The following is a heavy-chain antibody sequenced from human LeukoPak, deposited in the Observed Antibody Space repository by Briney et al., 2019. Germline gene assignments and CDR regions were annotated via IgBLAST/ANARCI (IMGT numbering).Heavy chain of an antibody. V-gene: IGHV4-39*07. CDR3: ARDRVRGVIRWFDP. Sequence: SETLSLTCTVSGASISSSTYYWGWIRQPPGKGLEWIGSASYSGNTYYNPSLKSRVTILVDTSKNQFSLKMTSVTAADTAVYYCARDRVRGVIRWFDPWGQGTLVTVSS. D-gene: IGHD3-10*01. J-gene: IGHJ5*02. CDR2: ASYSGNT. CDR1: GASISSSTYY.